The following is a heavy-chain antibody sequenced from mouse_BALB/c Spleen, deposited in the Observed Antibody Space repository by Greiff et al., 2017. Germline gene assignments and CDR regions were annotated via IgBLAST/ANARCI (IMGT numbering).Heavy chain of an antibody. CDR2: IDPANGNT. V-gene: IGHV14-3*02. Sequence: VQLQQSGAELVKPGASVKLSCTASGFNIKDTYMHWVKQRPEKGLEWIGRIDPANGNTKYDPKFQGKATITADTSSNTAYLQLSSLTSEDTAVYYCARLLSLRRLGDYWGQGTTLTVSS. CDR3: ARLLSLRRLGDY. D-gene: IGHD1-2*01. CDR1: GFNIKDTY. J-gene: IGHJ2*01.